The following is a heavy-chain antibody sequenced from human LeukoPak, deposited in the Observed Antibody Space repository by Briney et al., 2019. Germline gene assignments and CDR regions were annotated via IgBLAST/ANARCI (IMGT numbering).Heavy chain of an antibody. J-gene: IGHJ4*02. CDR3: VRGSSSQVFDY. CDR1: GYFISSGYY. V-gene: IGHV4-38-2*02. Sequence: PSETLSLTCTVSGYFISSGYYWGWIRQPPGKALQWIGSIHHSGSTYYNPSLKSRVTISVDTSKNQFSLKLSSVTAADTAVYYCVRGSSSQVFDYWGQGTLVTVSS. CDR2: IHHSGST. D-gene: IGHD6-6*01.